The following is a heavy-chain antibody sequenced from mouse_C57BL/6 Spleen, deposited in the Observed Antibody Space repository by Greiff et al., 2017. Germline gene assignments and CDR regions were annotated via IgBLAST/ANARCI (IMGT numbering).Heavy chain of an antibody. J-gene: IGHJ4*01. CDR1: GFTFTDYY. Sequence: EVKLMESGGGLVQPGGSLSLSCAASGFTFTDYYMSWVRQPPGKALEWLGFIRNKANGYTTEYSASVKGRFTISRDNSQSILYLQMNALRAEDSATYYCARYELGTGYYYAMDYWGQGTSVTVSS. V-gene: IGHV7-3*01. CDR3: ARYELGTGYYYAMDY. D-gene: IGHD4-1*01. CDR2: IRNKANGYTT.